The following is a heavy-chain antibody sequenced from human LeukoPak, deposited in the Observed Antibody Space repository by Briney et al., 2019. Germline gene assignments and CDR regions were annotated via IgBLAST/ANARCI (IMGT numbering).Heavy chain of an antibody. D-gene: IGHD3-9*01. CDR3: ARVTDILTGYYPKDY. CDR2: ISAYNGNT. CDR1: GYTFTSYG. V-gene: IGHV1-18*01. Sequence: ASVKVSCKASGYTFTSYGISWVRQAPGQGLEWVGWISAYNGNTNYAQKLQGRVTMTTDTSTSTVYMELRSLRSDDTAVYYCARVTDILTGYYPKDYWGQGTLVTVSS. J-gene: IGHJ4*02.